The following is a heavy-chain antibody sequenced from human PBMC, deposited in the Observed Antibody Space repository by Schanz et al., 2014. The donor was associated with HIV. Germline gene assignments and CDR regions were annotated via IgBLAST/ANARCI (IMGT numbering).Heavy chain of an antibody. Sequence: QVQVQQTGAGLLKPSETLTLTCVVYGGSFSGHYWSWIRQSPGKGLEWIGYIYYSGSTNYNPSLKSRVTISVDTSKNQFSLKLTSVTAADTAVYFCARAGQWFGHLDWGQGTLVTVSS. J-gene: IGHJ4*02. V-gene: IGHV4-34*11. CDR2: IYYSGST. CDR1: GGSFSGHY. D-gene: IGHD3-10*01. CDR3: ARAGQWFGHLD.